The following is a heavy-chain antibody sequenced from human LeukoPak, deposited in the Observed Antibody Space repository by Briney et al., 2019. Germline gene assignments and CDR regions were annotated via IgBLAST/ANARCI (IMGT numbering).Heavy chain of an antibody. CDR3: AKDAVAYASGSYYFY. CDR2: ISGSGGST. CDR1: GFTFSSYA. Sequence: GGSLRLSCAASGFTFSSYAMSWVRQAPGKGLECVSAISGSGGSTYYADSVKGRFTISRDNSKNTLYLQMNSLRAEDTAVYFCAKDAVAYASGSYYFYWGQGTLVTVYS. J-gene: IGHJ4*02. V-gene: IGHV3-23*01. D-gene: IGHD3-10*01.